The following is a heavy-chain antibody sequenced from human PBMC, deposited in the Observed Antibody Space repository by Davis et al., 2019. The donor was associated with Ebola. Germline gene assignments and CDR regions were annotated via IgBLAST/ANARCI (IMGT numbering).Heavy chain of an antibody. CDR3: ASGLDY. CDR1: GFTFSSYS. CDR2: IYSGDNT. V-gene: IGHV3-21*01. Sequence: GASLKISCAASGFTFSSYSMNWVRQAPGKGLEWVSLIYSGDNTYYAESVKGRFTISRDNAKNSLYLQMDGLRVEDTAVYYCASGLDYWGQGSLVTVSS. J-gene: IGHJ4*02.